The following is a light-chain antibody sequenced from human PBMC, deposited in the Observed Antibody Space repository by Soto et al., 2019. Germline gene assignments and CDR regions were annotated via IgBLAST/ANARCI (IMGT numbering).Light chain of an antibody. CDR2: YDR. V-gene: IGLV3-21*04. J-gene: IGLJ2*01. CDR1: NIGSKS. Sequence: SYELTQSPSMSVAPGKTARITCGGSNIGSKSVHWYQQKPGQAPVLVIYYDRHRPSGIPERFSGSNSGNAATLTISRVEAGDEADYYCQVWDSSSDHVVFGGGTQLTVL. CDR3: QVWDSSSDHVV.